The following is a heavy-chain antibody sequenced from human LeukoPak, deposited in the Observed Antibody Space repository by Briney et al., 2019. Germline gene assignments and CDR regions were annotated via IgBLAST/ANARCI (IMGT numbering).Heavy chain of an antibody. V-gene: IGHV1-46*01. CDR3: AIVGIVGATTSDYGIDV. Sequence: ASVKVSCKASGCTFTSYYMHWVRQAPGQGLEWMGIINPSGGSTSYAQKFQGRVTMTRDTSTSTVYMELSSLRAEDTAVYYCAIVGIVGATTSDYGIDVWGQGTTVTVSS. CDR2: INPSGGST. D-gene: IGHD1-26*01. CDR1: GCTFTSYY. J-gene: IGHJ6*02.